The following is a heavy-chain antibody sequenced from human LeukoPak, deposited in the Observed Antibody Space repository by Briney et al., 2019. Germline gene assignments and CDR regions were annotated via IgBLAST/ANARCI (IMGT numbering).Heavy chain of an antibody. CDR2: IKQDGNEK. V-gene: IGHV3-7*01. CDR3: ARDTLGEGEDANYAVYYFDY. Sequence: GGSLRLSCAASGFTFSSYGMSWVRQAPGKGLEWVANIKQDGNEKYYADSVKGRFTISRDNGKNSLDLQMNSLRADDTAVYYCARDTLGEGEDANYAVYYFDYWGQGTVVTVSS. D-gene: IGHD4/OR15-4a*01. J-gene: IGHJ4*02. CDR1: GFTFSSYG.